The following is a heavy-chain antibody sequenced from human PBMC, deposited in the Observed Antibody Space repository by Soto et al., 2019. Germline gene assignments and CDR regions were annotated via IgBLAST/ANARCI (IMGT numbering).Heavy chain of an antibody. CDR2: ISSSSSYI. CDR1: GFPFSSYS. Sequence: GGSLRLSCAASGFPFSSYSMNWVRQAPGKGLEWVSSISSSSSYIYCADSVKGRFTISRDNAKNSLYLQMNSLRAEDTAVYYCARTGYCSGGSCYKSYYYYYYMDVWGKGTTVTVSS. J-gene: IGHJ6*03. D-gene: IGHD2-15*01. V-gene: IGHV3-21*01. CDR3: ARTGYCSGGSCYKSYYYYYYMDV.